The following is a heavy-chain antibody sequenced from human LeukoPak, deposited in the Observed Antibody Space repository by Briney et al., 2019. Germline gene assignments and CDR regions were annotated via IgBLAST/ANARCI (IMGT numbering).Heavy chain of an antibody. CDR3: ARGYYDFWSGYGTLDY. CDR2: INHSGST. Sequence: TSETLSLTCAVYGGSFSGYYWSWIRQPPGKGLEWIGEINHSGSTNYNPSLKSRVTISVDTSKNQFSLKLSSVTAADTAVYYCARGYYDFWSGYGTLDYWGQGTLVTVSS. J-gene: IGHJ4*02. D-gene: IGHD3-3*01. CDR1: GGSFSGYY. V-gene: IGHV4-34*01.